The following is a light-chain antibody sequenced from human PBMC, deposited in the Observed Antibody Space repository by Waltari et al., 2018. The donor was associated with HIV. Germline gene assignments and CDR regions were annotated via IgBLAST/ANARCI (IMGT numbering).Light chain of an antibody. Sequence: QTVVTQEPSFSVSPGGTVTLTCGLSSGSVSTSYSPSWYQQTPGQAPRTLIYSTTTRSSGVPDRFSGSILGNKAALTITGAQADDESDYYCVLYMGSGISVFGGGTQLTVL. J-gene: IGLJ7*01. V-gene: IGLV8-61*01. CDR3: VLYMGSGISV. CDR1: SGSVSTSYS. CDR2: STT.